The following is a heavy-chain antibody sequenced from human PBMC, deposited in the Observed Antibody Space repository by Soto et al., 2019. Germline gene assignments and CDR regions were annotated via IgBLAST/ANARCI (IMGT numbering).Heavy chain of an antibody. CDR1: GYTLTELS. V-gene: IGHV1-24*01. D-gene: IGHD2-15*01. CDR3: ATVYCSGGSCPNYYNWFDP. J-gene: IGHJ5*02. Sequence: ASVKVSCKVSGYTLTELSMHWVRQAPGKGLEWMGGFDPEDGETIYAQKFQGRVNMTEDTSTDTAYMELSSLRSEDTAVYYCATVYCSGGSCPNYYNWFDPWGKGPLVTVSS. CDR2: FDPEDGET.